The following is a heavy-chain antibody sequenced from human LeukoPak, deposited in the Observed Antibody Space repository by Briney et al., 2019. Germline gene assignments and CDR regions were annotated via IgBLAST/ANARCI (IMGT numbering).Heavy chain of an antibody. CDR2: IYYSRST. Sequence: PSETLSLTCTVSGGSISSYYWSWIRQPAGKGLEWIGYIYYSRSTYYNPSLKSRVTISVDTSKNQFSLKLSSVTAADTAVYYCARDLTYYYDSSGYQGYFDYWGQGTLVTVSS. V-gene: IGHV4-59*12. CDR3: ARDLTYYYDSSGYQGYFDY. D-gene: IGHD3-22*01. J-gene: IGHJ4*02. CDR1: GGSISSYY.